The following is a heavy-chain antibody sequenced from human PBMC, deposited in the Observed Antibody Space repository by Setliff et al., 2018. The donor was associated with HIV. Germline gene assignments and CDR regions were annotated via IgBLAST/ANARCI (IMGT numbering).Heavy chain of an antibody. J-gene: IGHJ5*02. V-gene: IGHV4-34*01. Sequence: ETLSLTCAVYGGSLSGYYWTWIRQPPGKGLEWIGEINHSGSTNYNPSLKSRVTISIDTAKTQFSLKLSSVTAADTAMYYCARGRMATVLIRNWIDPWGQGSLVTVSS. CDR1: GGSLSGYY. CDR3: ARGRMATVLIRNWIDP. CDR2: INHSGST. D-gene: IGHD4-4*01.